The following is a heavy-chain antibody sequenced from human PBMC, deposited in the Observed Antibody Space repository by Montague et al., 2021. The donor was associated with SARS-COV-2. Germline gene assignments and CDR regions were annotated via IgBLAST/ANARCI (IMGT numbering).Heavy chain of an antibody. D-gene: IGHD5-24*01. CDR2: IYYRGST. CDR3: AREDRWNWFDP. J-gene: IGHJ5*02. CDR1: GGSINSSC. V-gene: IGHV4-59*01. Sequence: SETLSLTCTVSGGSINSSCCSWVRQPPGKGLEWIGYIYYRGSTNYNPSLETRVTISVYPSKIQFSLKLSSVTAADTAVYYCAREDRWNWFDPWGQGTLVIVSS.